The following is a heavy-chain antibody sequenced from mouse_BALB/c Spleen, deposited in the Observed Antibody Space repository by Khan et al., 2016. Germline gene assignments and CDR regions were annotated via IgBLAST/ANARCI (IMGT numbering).Heavy chain of an antibody. V-gene: IGHV1-54*01. CDR1: GYAFTNCL. J-gene: IGHJ3*01. Sequence: QVQLQQSGAELVRPGTSVKVSCKASGYAFTNCLIEWVKQRPGQGLEWIGVINPGSGGTNYNERFKGKATLTADNSSSTAYMQRSSLTSDDSAVXFCASQYGSSYVGFAYWGQGTLVTVSA. CDR2: INPGSGGT. CDR3: ASQYGSSYVGFAY. D-gene: IGHD1-1*01.